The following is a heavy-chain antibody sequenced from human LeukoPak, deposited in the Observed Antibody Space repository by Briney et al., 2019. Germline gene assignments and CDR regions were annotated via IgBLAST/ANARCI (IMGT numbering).Heavy chain of an antibody. CDR2: IYYSGST. J-gene: IGHJ4*02. Sequence: PSETLSLTCTVSGGSISSYYWSWIRQPPGKGLEWIGYIYYSGSTNYNPSLKSRVTISVDTSKNQFSLKLSSVTAADTAVYYCARGYDFWSGQPFDYWGQGTLVTVSS. CDR1: GGSISSYY. D-gene: IGHD3-3*01. V-gene: IGHV4-59*08. CDR3: ARGYDFWSGQPFDY.